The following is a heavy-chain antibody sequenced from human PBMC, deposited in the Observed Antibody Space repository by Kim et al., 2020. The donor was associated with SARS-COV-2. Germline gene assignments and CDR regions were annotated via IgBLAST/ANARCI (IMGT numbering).Heavy chain of an antibody. CDR3: ARGVYYYDSSGYYYAQRLFQNYGMDV. J-gene: IGHJ6*02. V-gene: IGHV3-13*04. CDR1: GFTFSSYD. Sequence: GGSLRLSCAASGFTFSSYDMHWVRQATGKGLEWVSAIGTAGDTYYPGSVKGRFTISRENSKNSLYLQMNSLRAGDTAVYYCARGVYYYDSSGYYYAQRLFQNYGMDVWGQGTTVTVSS. CDR2: IGTAGDT. D-gene: IGHD3-22*01.